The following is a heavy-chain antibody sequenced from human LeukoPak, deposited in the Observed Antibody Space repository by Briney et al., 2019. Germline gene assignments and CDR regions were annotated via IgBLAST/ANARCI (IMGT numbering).Heavy chain of an antibody. CDR2: ISGSGGST. Sequence: GGSLRLSCAASGFTFSSYGMSWVRQAPGKGLEWVSGISGSGGSTYYADSVKGRFTISRDNSKNTLYLQMNSLRAEDTAVYYCAKAVSCSSTSFYRSYGMDVWGQGSTVTASS. CDR1: GFTFSSYG. CDR3: AKAVSCSSTSFYRSYGMDV. J-gene: IGHJ6*01. V-gene: IGHV3-23*01. D-gene: IGHD2-2*02.